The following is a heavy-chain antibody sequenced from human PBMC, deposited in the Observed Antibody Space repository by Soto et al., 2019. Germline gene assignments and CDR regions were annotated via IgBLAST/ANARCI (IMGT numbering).Heavy chain of an antibody. D-gene: IGHD1-1*01. CDR3: VKDLTTIVRMRDY. CDR2: ISWNSASI. Sequence: GGSLRLSCAASGFTFDDYAMHWVRQAPGKGPEWVSGISWNSASIGYADSVKGRFTISRDNAKKSLYLQMNSLKADDTAVYFCVKDLTTIVRMRDYWGQGTLVTVSS. J-gene: IGHJ4*02. V-gene: IGHV3-9*01. CDR1: GFTFDDYA.